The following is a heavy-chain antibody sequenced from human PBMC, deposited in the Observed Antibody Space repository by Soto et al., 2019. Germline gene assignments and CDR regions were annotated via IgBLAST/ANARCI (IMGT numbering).Heavy chain of an antibody. J-gene: IGHJ3*02. Sequence: GESLKISCKGSGYNFTSYWISWVRQMPGKGLEWMGRIDPSDSYTNYSPSFQGHVTISADKSISTAYLQWSSLKASDTAMYYCARSIVVVTAPDAFDIWGQGTMVTVSS. D-gene: IGHD2-21*02. CDR1: GYNFTSYW. V-gene: IGHV5-10-1*01. CDR2: IDPSDSYT. CDR3: ARSIVVVTAPDAFDI.